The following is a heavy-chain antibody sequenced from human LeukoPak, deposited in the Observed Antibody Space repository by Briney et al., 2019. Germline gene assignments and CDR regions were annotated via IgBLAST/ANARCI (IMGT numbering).Heavy chain of an antibody. D-gene: IGHD6-13*01. Sequence: GGSLRLSCAASGFTFSSYAMSWVRQAPGKGLEWVSAISGSGGSTYYADSVKGRFTISRDNSKNTLYLQVNSLRAEDTAVYYCASEIAAAGVFDYWGQGTLVTVSS. J-gene: IGHJ4*02. CDR2: ISGSGGST. CDR3: ASEIAAAGVFDY. CDR1: GFTFSSYA. V-gene: IGHV3-23*01.